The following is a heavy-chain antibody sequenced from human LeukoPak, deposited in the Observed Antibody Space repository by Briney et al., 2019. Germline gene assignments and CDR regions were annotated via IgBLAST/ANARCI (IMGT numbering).Heavy chain of an antibody. CDR3: ARPIAAVGPALIDY. V-gene: IGHV5-51*01. D-gene: IGHD6-13*01. J-gene: IGHJ4*02. CDR2: IYPDDSDT. Sequence: GEALKISCKGSGYNFPRYWIGWVRQMPGKGLEWMGIIYPDDSDTRYSPSFQGQVTISADKSISTAYLQWSSLKASDTAMYYCARPIAAVGPALIDYWGQGALVTVSS. CDR1: GYNFPRYW.